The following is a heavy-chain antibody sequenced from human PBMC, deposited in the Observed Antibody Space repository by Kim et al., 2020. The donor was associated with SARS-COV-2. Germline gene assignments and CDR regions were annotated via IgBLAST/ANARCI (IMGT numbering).Heavy chain of an antibody. CDR3: ARFASITMVRRVIPYFDY. D-gene: IGHD3-10*01. J-gene: IGHJ4*02. Sequence: LKSRVTISVDTSKNQFALKLSSVSAADTAVYYCARFASITMVRRVIPYFDYWGQGTLVTVSS. V-gene: IGHV4-30-2*04.